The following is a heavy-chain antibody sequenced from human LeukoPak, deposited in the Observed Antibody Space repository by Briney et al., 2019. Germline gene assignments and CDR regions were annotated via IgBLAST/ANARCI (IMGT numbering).Heavy chain of an antibody. J-gene: IGHJ4*02. D-gene: IGHD4-17*01. V-gene: IGHV1-24*01. Sequence: AASVKVSCKVSGYTLTELSMHWVRQAPGKGLEWMGGFDPEGGETIYAQKFRGRVAMTEDTSTDTAYMELSSLRSEDTAVYYCATDLNTVTFDYWGQGTLVTVSS. CDR2: FDPEGGET. CDR1: GYTLTELS. CDR3: ATDLNTVTFDY.